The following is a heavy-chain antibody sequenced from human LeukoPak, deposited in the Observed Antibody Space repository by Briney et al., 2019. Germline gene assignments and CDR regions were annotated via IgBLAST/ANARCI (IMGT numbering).Heavy chain of an antibody. CDR3: ARQRSPYGLDV. V-gene: IGHV3-66*04. CDR2: IHSGGST. Sequence: PGGSLRLSCAASAFIVSSNFMSWVRQAPGKGLEWVSVIHSGGSTYYADSVKGRFTTSRDNSKNTLYLQMNSLRAEDTAMYYCARQRSPYGLDVWGQGTTVTVSS. CDR1: AFIVSSNF. J-gene: IGHJ6*02.